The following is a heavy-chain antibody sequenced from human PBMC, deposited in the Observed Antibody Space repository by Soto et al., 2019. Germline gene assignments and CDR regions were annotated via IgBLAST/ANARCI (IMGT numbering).Heavy chain of an antibody. CDR3: ARLQTYDMRDAH. Sequence: PSETLSLTCTVSGGSISSSSYYWGWIRQPPGKGLEWIGSIYYSGSTYYNPSLKSRVTISVDTSKNQFSLKLSSVTAADTAVYYCARLQTYDMRDAHWGQGTLVTVSS. D-gene: IGHD3-9*01. V-gene: IGHV4-39*01. CDR2: IYYSGST. J-gene: IGHJ4*02. CDR1: GGSISSSSYY.